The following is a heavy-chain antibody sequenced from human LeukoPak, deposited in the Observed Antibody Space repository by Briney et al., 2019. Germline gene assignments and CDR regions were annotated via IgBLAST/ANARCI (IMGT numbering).Heavy chain of an antibody. V-gene: IGHV3-53*01. D-gene: IGHD6-19*01. CDR2: IYSGGST. J-gene: IGHJ4*02. Sequence: GGSLRLSRAASGFTVSSNYMSWVRQAPGKGLEWVSVIYSGGSTYYADSVKGRFTISRDNSKNTLYLQMNSLRAEDTAVYYCARESAVAAEGDYFDYWGQGTLVTVSS. CDR3: ARESAVAAEGDYFDY. CDR1: GFTVSSNY.